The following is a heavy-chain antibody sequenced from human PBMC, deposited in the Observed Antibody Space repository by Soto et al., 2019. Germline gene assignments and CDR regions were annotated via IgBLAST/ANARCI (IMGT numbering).Heavy chain of an antibody. Sequence: EVQLLESGGGLVQPGGSLRLSCAASGFSFSIYSMSWVHQAPGKGLEWVCGISASGENTYYADSVKGRFTISRDNSKNTMYLQMNNLRVEDKAVYYCADGGEWSFNFEYWGQGTLVTVFS. CDR2: ISASGENT. D-gene: IGHD3-3*01. V-gene: IGHV3-23*01. J-gene: IGHJ4*02. CDR3: ADGGEWSFNFEY. CDR1: GFSFSIYS.